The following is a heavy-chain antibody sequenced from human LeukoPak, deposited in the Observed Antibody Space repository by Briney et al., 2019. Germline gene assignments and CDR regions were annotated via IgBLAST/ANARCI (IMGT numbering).Heavy chain of an antibody. Sequence: PSETLSLTCTVSGGSISSYYWSWIRQPAGKGLEWIGRIYTSGSTNYNPSLKSRVTMSVDTSKNQLSLKLRSVTAADTAVYYCARDYGVAAFLYFDYWGQGTLVTVSS. D-gene: IGHD6-13*01. CDR3: ARDYGVAAFLYFDY. CDR2: IYTSGST. CDR1: GGSISSYY. V-gene: IGHV4-4*07. J-gene: IGHJ4*02.